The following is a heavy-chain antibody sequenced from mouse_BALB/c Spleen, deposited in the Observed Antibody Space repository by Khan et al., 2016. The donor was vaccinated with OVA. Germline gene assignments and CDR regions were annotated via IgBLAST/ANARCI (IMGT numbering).Heavy chain of an antibody. Sequence: QVQLKQSGPGLVAPSQSLSITCTVSGFSLTSYGVHWVRQPPGKGLEWLVVIWSDGSTNYNSVIKSRLSISKDNSKCQVFLKMNSLQTDDTAIYYCARWFDGYASLYAMDYWGQGTSVTVSS. CDR3: ARWFDGYASLYAMDY. V-gene: IGHV2-6*02. CDR1: GFSLTSYG. D-gene: IGHD2-3*01. J-gene: IGHJ4*01. CDR2: IWSDGST.